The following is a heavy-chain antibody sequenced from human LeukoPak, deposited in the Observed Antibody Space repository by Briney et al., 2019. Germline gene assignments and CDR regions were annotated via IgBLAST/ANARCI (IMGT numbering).Heavy chain of an antibody. Sequence: GGSLKISCKGSGYSFTNNWIGWVRQMPGKGLEWMGIIYPGDSDIRYSPSFQGQVTISADKSISTAYLQWSSLKASDTAMYYCARRGTMSYYFDYWGQGTLVTVSS. CDR1: GYSFTNNW. J-gene: IGHJ4*02. CDR2: IYPGDSDI. D-gene: IGHD3-16*01. CDR3: ARRGTMSYYFDY. V-gene: IGHV5-51*03.